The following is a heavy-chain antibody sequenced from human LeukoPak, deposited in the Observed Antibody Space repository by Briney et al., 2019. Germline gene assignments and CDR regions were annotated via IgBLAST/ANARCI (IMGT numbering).Heavy chain of an antibody. CDR3: ARYNAYDFKFDY. CDR2: IYYSGTT. Sequence: PAETLSLTCAVSGVSISSYYWSWVRQPPGTGLEWIGYIYYSGTTTYNPSLKSRVTMSVDTSKNQFSLKLSSMTAADTAVYYCARYNAYDFKFDYWGQGTLVTVSS. D-gene: IGHD5-12*01. V-gene: IGHV4-59*08. J-gene: IGHJ4*02. CDR1: GVSISSYY.